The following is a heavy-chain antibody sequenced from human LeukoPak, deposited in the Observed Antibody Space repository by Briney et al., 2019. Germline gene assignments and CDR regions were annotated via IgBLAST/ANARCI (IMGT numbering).Heavy chain of an antibody. V-gene: IGHV3-30*04. CDR1: GFTFRHYA. D-gene: IGHD3-16*01. J-gene: IGHJ4*02. CDR3: VRARAGGLDY. CDR2: LSFDGAHK. Sequence: GRSLRLSCAASGFTFRHYAVHWVRQAPGRGLEWVAVLSFDGAHKYYAESVKGRFTISKDNSNNTLFLQMDSLRLGDTALYYCVRARAGGLDYWGQGTLVTVSS.